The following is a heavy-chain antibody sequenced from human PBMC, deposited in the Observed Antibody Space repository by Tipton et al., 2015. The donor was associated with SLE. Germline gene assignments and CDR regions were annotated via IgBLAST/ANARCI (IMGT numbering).Heavy chain of an antibody. Sequence: SLRLSCAASGFTFSSYSMNWVRQAPGKGLEWVSSISSSSSYIYYADSVKGRFTISRDNAKNSLYLQMNSLRAEDTAVYYCARDRHGGILLPLHWGQGTLVTVSS. J-gene: IGHJ1*01. CDR1: GFTFSSYS. CDR2: ISSSSSYI. CDR3: ARDRHGGILLPLH. V-gene: IGHV3-21*01. D-gene: IGHD2-15*01.